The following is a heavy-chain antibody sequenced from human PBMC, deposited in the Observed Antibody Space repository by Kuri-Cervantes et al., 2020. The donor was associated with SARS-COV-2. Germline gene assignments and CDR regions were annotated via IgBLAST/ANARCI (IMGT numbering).Heavy chain of an antibody. Sequence: GGSLRLSCAASGFTFSSYAMHWVRQAPGKGLEWVAVISYDGSNKYYADSVKGRFTISRDNSKNTLYLQMNSLRAEDTAVYYCARDLWGSGSPGYYYYMDVWGKGTTVTVSS. J-gene: IGHJ6*03. CDR2: ISYDGSNK. D-gene: IGHD3-10*01. CDR1: GFTFSSYA. CDR3: ARDLWGSGSPGYYYYMDV. V-gene: IGHV3-30-3*01.